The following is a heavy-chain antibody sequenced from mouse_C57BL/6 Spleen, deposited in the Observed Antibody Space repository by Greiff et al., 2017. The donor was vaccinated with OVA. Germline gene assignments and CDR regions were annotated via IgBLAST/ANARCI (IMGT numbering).Heavy chain of an antibody. V-gene: IGHV1-64*01. J-gene: IGHJ2*01. Sequence: QVQLQQPGAELVKPGASVKLSCKASGYTFTSYWMHWVKQRPGQGLEWIGMIHPNSGSTNYNEKFKSKATLTVDKSSSTAYMQLSSLTSEDSAVYYCAHYGSSYDFDYWGQGTTLTVSS. CDR2: IHPNSGST. CDR3: AHYGSSYDFDY. D-gene: IGHD1-1*01. CDR1: GYTFTSYW.